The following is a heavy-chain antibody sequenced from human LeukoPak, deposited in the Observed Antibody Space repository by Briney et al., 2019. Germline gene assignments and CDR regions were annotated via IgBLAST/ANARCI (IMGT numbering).Heavy chain of an antibody. Sequence: SETLSLTCTVSGGSISSYYWSWIRQPAGKGLEWIGRIYTSGSTNYNPSLKSRVTMSVDTSKNQFSLKLSSVTAADPAVYYCCVPEYCSGGSCYYQLGYWGQGTLVTVSS. CDR2: IYTSGST. J-gene: IGHJ4*02. CDR1: GGSISSYY. V-gene: IGHV4-4*07. CDR3: CVPEYCSGGSCYYQLGY. D-gene: IGHD2-15*01.